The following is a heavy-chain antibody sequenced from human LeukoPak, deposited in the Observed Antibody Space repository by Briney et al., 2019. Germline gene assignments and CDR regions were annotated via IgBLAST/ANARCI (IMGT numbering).Heavy chain of an antibody. J-gene: IGHJ4*02. V-gene: IGHV3-21*01. CDR2: INSGSLSI. CDR1: GFTFSSYA. D-gene: IGHD3-22*01. Sequence: GGSLRLSCAASGFTFSSYAMNWVRQAPGGGLEWVSSINSGSLSIYYADSVKGRFTISRDNDKNSLSLQMTSLRAEDTAVYFCVRDRYESSGYLDYWGQGTLVTVSS. CDR3: VRDRYESSGYLDY.